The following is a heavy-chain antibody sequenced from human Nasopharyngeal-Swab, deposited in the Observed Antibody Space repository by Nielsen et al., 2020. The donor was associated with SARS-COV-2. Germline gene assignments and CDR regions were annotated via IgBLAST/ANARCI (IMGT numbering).Heavy chain of an antibody. CDR1: GGTFSSYG. CDR3: ARGGWLRRDYYYVYYYMDV. Sequence: SVKVSCKTSGGTFSSYGISWVRQAPGEGLEWMGGIIPVLPITRYAQKFRDRVTITADTSTSTAYMELSSLRSEDTATYYCARGGWLRRDYYYVYYYMDVWGKGTTVAVSS. J-gene: IGHJ6*03. V-gene: IGHV1-69*10. D-gene: IGHD5-24*01. CDR2: IIPVLPIT.